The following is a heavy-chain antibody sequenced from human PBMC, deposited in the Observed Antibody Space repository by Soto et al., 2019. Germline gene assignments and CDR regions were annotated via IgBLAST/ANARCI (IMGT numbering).Heavy chain of an antibody. CDR3: AREYSRNNWFDP. J-gene: IGHJ5*02. CDR1: GYTFTSYG. V-gene: IGHV1-18*01. CDR2: ISAYNGNT. Sequence: ASAKVSCKASGYTFTSYGISWVRQAPGQGLEWMGWISAYNGNTNYAQKLQGRVTMTTDTSTSTAYMELRSLRSDDTAVYYCAREYSRNNWFDPWGQGTLVTVSS. D-gene: IGHD6-13*01.